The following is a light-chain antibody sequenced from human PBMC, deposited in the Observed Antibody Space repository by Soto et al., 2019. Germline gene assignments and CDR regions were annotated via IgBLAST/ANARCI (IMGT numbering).Light chain of an antibody. Sequence: QSALTQPRSVSGSPGQSVTISCTGANSDVGGYDYVSWYQHHPGKAPKLMIYDVSRRPSGVPNRFSGSKSGNTASLTISGLQAEDEADYYCCSYAGSYTLRVFGGGTQLTVL. V-gene: IGLV2-11*01. CDR1: NSDVGGYDY. CDR2: DVS. CDR3: CSYAGSYTLRV. J-gene: IGLJ3*02.